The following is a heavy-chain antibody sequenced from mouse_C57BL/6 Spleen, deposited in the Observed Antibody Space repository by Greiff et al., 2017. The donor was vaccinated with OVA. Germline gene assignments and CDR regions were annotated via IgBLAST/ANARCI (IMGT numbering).Heavy chain of an antibody. CDR2: ISSGSSTI. D-gene: IGHD2-4*01. CDR1: GFTFSDYG. V-gene: IGHV5-17*01. J-gene: IGHJ4*01. CDR3: AGTYDYDGYYAMDY. Sequence: EVKVVESGGGLVKPGGSLKLSCAASGFTFSDYGMHWVRQAPEKGLEWVAYISSGSSTIYYADTVKGRFTISRDNAKNTLFLQMTSLRSEDTAMYYCAGTYDYDGYYAMDYWGQGTSVTVSS.